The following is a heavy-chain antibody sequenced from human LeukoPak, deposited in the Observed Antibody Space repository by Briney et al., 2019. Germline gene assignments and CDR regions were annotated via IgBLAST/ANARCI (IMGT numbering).Heavy chain of an antibody. J-gene: IGHJ1*01. Sequence: GGSLRLSCAASGFSFSSYAMSWARQAPGKGLEWVSGISGSGGSTYQADSVKGRFTISRDNSKNTLYLQMNSLRAEDTAVYYCAKMSGSSGYYEYFQHWGQGTLVTVSS. CDR2: ISGSGGST. CDR3: AKMSGSSGYYEYFQH. D-gene: IGHD3-22*01. V-gene: IGHV3-23*01. CDR1: GFSFSSYA.